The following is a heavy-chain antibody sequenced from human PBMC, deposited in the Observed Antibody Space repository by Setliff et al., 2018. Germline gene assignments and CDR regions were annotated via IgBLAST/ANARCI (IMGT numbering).Heavy chain of an antibody. CDR3: ARVRNYYGSGSYLSAFDY. CDR1: GFNFDVFG. CDR2: IDRNAGST. V-gene: IGHV3-20*04. J-gene: IGHJ4*02. D-gene: IGHD3-10*01. Sequence: GGSLRLSCAASGFNFDVFGMGWVRQAPGMGLEWVSGIDRNAGSTGYVDSVKGRFTISRDNAKNSLYLQMNSLKADDTAVYYCARVRNYYGSGSYLSAFDYWGQGALVTVPQ.